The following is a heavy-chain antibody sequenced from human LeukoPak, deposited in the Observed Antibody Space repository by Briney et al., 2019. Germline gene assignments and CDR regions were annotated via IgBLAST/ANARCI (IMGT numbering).Heavy chain of an antibody. CDR1: GGTFTSYA. D-gene: IGHD1-1*01. CDR3: ARAYNWNDGNWFDP. J-gene: IGHJ5*02. CDR2: IIPILGIA. V-gene: IGHV1-69*04. Sequence: EASVKVSCKASGGTFTSYAISWVRQAPGQGLEWMGRIIPILGIANYAQKFQGRVTITADKSTSTAYMELSSLRSADTAVYYCARAYNWNDGNWFDPWGQGTLVTVSS.